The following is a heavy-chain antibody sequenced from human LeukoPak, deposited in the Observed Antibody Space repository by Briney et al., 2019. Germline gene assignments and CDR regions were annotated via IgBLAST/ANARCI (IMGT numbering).Heavy chain of an antibody. CDR2: IWPDGGTGGGT. CDR3: ARHPPYGDNGLDWLDP. CDR1: GGSIRSGSYY. V-gene: IGHV4-61*02. D-gene: IGHD4-17*01. Sequence: SETLSLTRTVSGGSIRSGSYYWSWMRQPAGKGLEWIGRIWPDGGTGGGTTYKPSLESRVTISLDTSKNQFSLRLTSVTAADTAVYFCARHPPYGDNGLDWLDPWGQGTPVTVSS. J-gene: IGHJ5*02.